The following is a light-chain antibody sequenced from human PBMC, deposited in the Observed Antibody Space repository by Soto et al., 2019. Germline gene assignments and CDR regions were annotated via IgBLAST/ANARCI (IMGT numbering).Light chain of an antibody. Sequence: QSVLTQPASVSGSPGQSITISCTGTSSDVGGYNLVSWYQQHPGKAPKLMIYEVSKRPSGVSHRFSGSKSGNTASLTISGRQAEDEADYYCCSYAGSSTHVVFGGGTKLTVL. CDR3: CSYAGSSTHVV. CDR2: EVS. V-gene: IGLV2-23*02. CDR1: SSDVGGYNL. J-gene: IGLJ2*01.